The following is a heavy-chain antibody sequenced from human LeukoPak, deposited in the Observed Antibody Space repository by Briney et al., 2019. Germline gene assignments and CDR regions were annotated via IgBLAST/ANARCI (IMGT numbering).Heavy chain of an antibody. V-gene: IGHV3-23*01. Sequence: PGGSLRLSCAASGVTFSSYAMTWVRQAPGKGLEWVSALSGSGVSTYYADSVKGRFTISRDNSKNTLYLQMNSLRAEDTAVYYCAKDHYYYGSGSYYTYYFDYWGQGTLVTVSS. J-gene: IGHJ4*02. CDR1: GVTFSSYA. D-gene: IGHD3-10*01. CDR3: AKDHYYYGSGSYYTYYFDY. CDR2: LSGSGVST.